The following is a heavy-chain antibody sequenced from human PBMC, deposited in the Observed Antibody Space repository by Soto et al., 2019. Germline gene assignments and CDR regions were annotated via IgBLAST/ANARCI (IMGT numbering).Heavy chain of an antibody. J-gene: IGHJ4*02. D-gene: IGHD3-22*01. CDR2: IGTAGDT. Sequence: GGSLRLSCAASGFTFSSYDMHWVRQATGKGLEWVSAIGTAGDTYYPGSVKGRFTISRENAKNSLYLQMNSLRAGDTAVYYCARAPYDSSGFDYWGQGTLVTVSS. CDR3: ARAPYDSSGFDY. V-gene: IGHV3-13*01. CDR1: GFTFSSYD.